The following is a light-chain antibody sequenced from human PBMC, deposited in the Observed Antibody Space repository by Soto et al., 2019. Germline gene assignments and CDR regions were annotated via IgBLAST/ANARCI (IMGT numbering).Light chain of an antibody. V-gene: IGLV1-51*01. J-gene: IGLJ2*01. Sequence: QSVLTQPPSVSAAPGQRVTISCSGSASNIGKNFVSRYQQLPGTAPKLLIYDTNKRPPGIPDRFSGSKSGTSATLGITGLQTGDEADYYCGTWDSSLSVVVFGGGTKLTVL. CDR1: ASNIGKNF. CDR2: DTN. CDR3: GTWDSSLSVVV.